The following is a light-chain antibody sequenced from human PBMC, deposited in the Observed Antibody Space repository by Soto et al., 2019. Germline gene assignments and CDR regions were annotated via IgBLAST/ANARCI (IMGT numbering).Light chain of an antibody. CDR1: QSVSSY. V-gene: IGKV3-11*01. Sequence: EIVLTQSPGTLSLSPGERATLSCRASQSVSSYLAWYQQKPGQAPRLLIYDASNRATGIPARFSGSGSGTDFTLTISSLEPEDFAVYYCQQRSTFGQGTKV. CDR2: DAS. J-gene: IGKJ1*01. CDR3: QQRST.